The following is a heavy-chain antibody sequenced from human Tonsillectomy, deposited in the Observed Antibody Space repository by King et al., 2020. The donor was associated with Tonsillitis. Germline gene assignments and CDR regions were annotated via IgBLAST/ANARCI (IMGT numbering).Heavy chain of an antibody. D-gene: IGHD5-18*01. CDR3: ARGGFSYGPNAFDI. J-gene: IGHJ3*02. CDR2: IHFGGST. Sequence: VQLQESGPGLVKPSETLSLTCTVSGGSVSGFYWSWIRQPPGEGLEGIGFIHFGGSTNYNPSLKSRVTITIDASKNQFSLKLTSVTSADTAVYYCARGGFSYGPNAFDIWGPGTLVTVSS. CDR1: GGSVSGFY. V-gene: IGHV4-59*02.